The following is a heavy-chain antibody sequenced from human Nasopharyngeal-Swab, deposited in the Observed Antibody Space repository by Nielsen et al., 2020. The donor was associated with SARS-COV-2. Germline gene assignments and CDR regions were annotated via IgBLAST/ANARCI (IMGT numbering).Heavy chain of an antibody. CDR1: GFTFSSYA. CDR3: AVSPCYYGDYDCYYYMDV. J-gene: IGHJ6*03. Sequence: GGSLRLSCAASGFTFSSYAMHWVRQAPGKGLEWVAVISYDGSNKYYADSVKGRFTISRDNSKNTLYLQMNSLRAEDTAVYYCAVSPCYYGDYDCYYYMDVWGKGTTVTVS. CDR2: ISYDGSNK. V-gene: IGHV3-30-3*01. D-gene: IGHD4-17*01.